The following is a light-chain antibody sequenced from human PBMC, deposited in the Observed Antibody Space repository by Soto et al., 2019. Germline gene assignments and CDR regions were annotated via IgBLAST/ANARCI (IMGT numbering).Light chain of an antibody. V-gene: IGKV3D-15*01. CDR1: GSVSNN. Sequence: IVLTQSPCAVSLSPGEISTLSCRASGSVSNNLAWYQQKPGQAPRLLIYLASSRAPGIPARFSGSGSGTEFTLTISSLQSEDFAVYYCQQYNNWPPVTFGQGTRLEIK. CDR2: LAS. CDR3: QQYNNWPPVT. J-gene: IGKJ5*01.